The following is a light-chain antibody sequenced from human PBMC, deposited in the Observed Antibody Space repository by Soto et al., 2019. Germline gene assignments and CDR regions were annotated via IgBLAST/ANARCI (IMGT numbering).Light chain of an antibody. CDR1: QSVSSSY. CDR3: KHDRNS. J-gene: IGKJ4*01. V-gene: IGKV3-20*01. CDR2: GAS. Sequence: EIVLTQSPGTLSLSPGERATLSCRASQSVSSSYLAWYQQKPGQPPRLLIYGASSRATGITDRFRGSGSGTDFTVTITRLEPGDFAVYYCKHDRNSFGGGTKVEIK.